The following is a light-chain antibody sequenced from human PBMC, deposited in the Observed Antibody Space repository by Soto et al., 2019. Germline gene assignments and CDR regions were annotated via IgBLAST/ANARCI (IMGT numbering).Light chain of an antibody. J-gene: IGLJ7*01. CDR1: NSNIGAGSD. Sequence: QAVVTQPPSVSGAPGQRVTIPCTGSNSNIGAGSDVHWYQHLPGTAPKLLISRNTDRPSGVPDRFSGSKSGTSASLAITGLQAEDEADYYCQSYDSNLSGWVFGGGTQLTVL. CDR3: QSYDSNLSGWV. V-gene: IGLV1-40*01. CDR2: RNT.